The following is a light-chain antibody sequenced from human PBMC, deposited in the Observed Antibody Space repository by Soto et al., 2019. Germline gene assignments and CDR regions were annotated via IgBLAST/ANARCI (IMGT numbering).Light chain of an antibody. Sequence: EVFLTQSPATLSLSPGERATLSCRASQSVSTYLAWYQQKPGQAPRLLIYDASNRATGIPARFSGSGSATDFTLTISSLEPEDFAVYYCQQRSSWITFGQGTRLENK. CDR3: QQRSSWIT. J-gene: IGKJ5*01. CDR2: DAS. V-gene: IGKV3-11*01. CDR1: QSVSTY.